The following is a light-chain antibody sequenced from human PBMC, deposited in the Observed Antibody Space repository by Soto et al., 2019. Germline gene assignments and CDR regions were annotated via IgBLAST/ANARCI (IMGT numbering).Light chain of an antibody. CDR3: QQYQNLWT. Sequence: IGTTQSPATLSVSPGERATLPCRASQTIYSNVAWYQQRPGQPPRLLIYRASSRATGIPARFSGSGSGTEFTLTINSLQSEDFAVYYCQQYQNLWTFGQGTKVDI. V-gene: IGKV3-15*01. CDR1: QTIYSN. J-gene: IGKJ1*01. CDR2: RAS.